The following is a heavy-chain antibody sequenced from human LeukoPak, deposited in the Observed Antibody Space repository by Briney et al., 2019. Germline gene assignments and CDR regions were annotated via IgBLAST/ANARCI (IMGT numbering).Heavy chain of an antibody. J-gene: IGHJ4*02. Sequence: GGSLRLSCAASGFTFSSYSMNWVRQAPGKGLEWVSSISSSSSYIYYADSVKGRFTISRDNAKNSLYLQMNSLRAEDTAVYYCARGSPDNYYDSSGPDYWGQGTLVTVSS. CDR2: ISSSSSYI. V-gene: IGHV3-21*01. CDR3: ARGSPDNYYDSSGPDY. CDR1: GFTFSSYS. D-gene: IGHD3-22*01.